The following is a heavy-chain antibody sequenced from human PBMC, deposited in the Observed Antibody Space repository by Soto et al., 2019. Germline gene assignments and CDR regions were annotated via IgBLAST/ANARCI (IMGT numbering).Heavy chain of an antibody. CDR2: IKSKTDGGTT. CDR3: TTDIDRKCHFDY. CDR1: GFTFSNAW. J-gene: IGHJ4*02. D-gene: IGHD1-26*01. Sequence: PGGSLRLSCAASGFTFSNAWMNWVRQAPGKGLEWVGRIKSKTDGGTTDYAAPVKGRFTISRDDSKNTLYLQMKSLKTEDTAVYYCTTDIDRKCHFDYWGQGTRVTVSS. V-gene: IGHV3-15*07.